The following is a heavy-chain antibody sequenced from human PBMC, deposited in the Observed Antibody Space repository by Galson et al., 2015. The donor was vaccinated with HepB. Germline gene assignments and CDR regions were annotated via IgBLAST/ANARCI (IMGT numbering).Heavy chain of an antibody. CDR3: AKPRPRYCSSTSCYLFDY. V-gene: IGHV3-30*18. Sequence: SLRLSCAASGFTFSSYGMHWVRQAPGKGLEWVAVISYDGSNKYYADSVKGRFTISRDNSKNTLYLQMNSLRAEDTAVYYCAKPRPRYCSSTSCYLFDYWGQGTLVTVSS. CDR1: GFTFSSYG. D-gene: IGHD2-2*01. J-gene: IGHJ4*02. CDR2: ISYDGSNK.